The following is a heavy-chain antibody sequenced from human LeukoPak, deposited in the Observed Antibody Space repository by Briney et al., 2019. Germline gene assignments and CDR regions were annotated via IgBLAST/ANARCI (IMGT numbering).Heavy chain of an antibody. CDR2: IYYSGST. CDR1: GGFISSSSHY. CDR3: AREQNSSAGS. D-gene: IGHD6-6*01. Sequence: PSETLSLTCTVSGGFISSSSHYWAWIRQPPGKGLEWIGGIYYSGSTYYSPSLKSRVTISVDTSKNQFSLKLSSVTAADTAVYYCAREQNSSAGSWGQGTLVTVSS. J-gene: IGHJ5*02. V-gene: IGHV4-39*07.